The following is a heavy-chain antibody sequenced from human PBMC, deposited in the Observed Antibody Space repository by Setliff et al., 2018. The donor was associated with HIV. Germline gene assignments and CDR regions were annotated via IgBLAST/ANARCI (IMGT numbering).Heavy chain of an antibody. Sequence: GASVKVSCKASGGTFSSYAISWVRQAPGQGLEWMGGIIPILGIANYAQKFQGRVTITADKSTSTAYMELSSLRSEDSGVYFCARSPYGDYGVDYWGQGTMVTVSS. CDR3: ARSPYGDYGVDY. CDR1: GGTFSSYA. J-gene: IGHJ4*02. D-gene: IGHD4-17*01. CDR2: IIPILGIA. V-gene: IGHV1-69*10.